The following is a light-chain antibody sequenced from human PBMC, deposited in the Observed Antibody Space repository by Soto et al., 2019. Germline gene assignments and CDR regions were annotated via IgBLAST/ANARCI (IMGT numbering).Light chain of an antibody. J-gene: IGKJ5*01. CDR2: DAS. CDR1: QSISSW. V-gene: IGKV1-5*01. Sequence: DIQLTQSPSTLSASVGHRVTITCRASQSISSWLAWYQQKPGKAPKLLIYDASSLERGVPSRFSGSGSGTEFTLTISSLQPDDFATYYCQQYNSYSTFGQGTRLEIK. CDR3: QQYNSYST.